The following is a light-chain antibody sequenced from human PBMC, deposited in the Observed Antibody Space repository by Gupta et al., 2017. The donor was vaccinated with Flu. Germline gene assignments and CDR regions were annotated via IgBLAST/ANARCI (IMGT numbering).Light chain of an antibody. J-gene: IGLJ2*01. CDR1: KLGDKY. V-gene: IGLV3-1*01. CDR2: HDA. CDR3: QAWDSGVVV. Sequence: SSVLTQPPSVSVFPGQTATITCSGNKLGDKYASWYQHKAGQPPILILYHDAKRPSGIPERFSGSNSGNTATLTVSETQVVDEADYYCQAWDSGVVVFGGGTKLTVL.